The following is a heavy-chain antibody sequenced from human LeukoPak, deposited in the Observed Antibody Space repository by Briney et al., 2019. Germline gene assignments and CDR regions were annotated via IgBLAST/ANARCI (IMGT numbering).Heavy chain of an antibody. CDR1: GGSISSGY. V-gene: IGHV4-59*01. CDR2: IYNSGRS. Sequence: SETLSLTCSVSGGSISSGYWSWIRQPPGKGLEWIAYIYNSGRSNYNPSLKSRVTISLDTSKNQFSLKLSSVTAADTAVYYCAVGSGASWFDPWGQGTLVTVSS. CDR3: AVGSGASWFDP. J-gene: IGHJ5*02. D-gene: IGHD2-8*02.